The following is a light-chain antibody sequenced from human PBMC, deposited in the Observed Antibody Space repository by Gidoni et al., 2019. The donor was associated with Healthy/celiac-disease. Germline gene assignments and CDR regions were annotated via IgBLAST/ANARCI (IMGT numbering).Light chain of an antibody. Sequence: DIQMTQSPPSLSASVGDRVTITCRASQSIGTVLNWYQQKSGKAPRLLIYPPSSFQSGVPSRFSGTGSGTDFTLTISSLQPEDFATYYCQQSYTTPPTFGQGTKLEIK. CDR2: PPS. CDR3: QQSYTTPPT. V-gene: IGKV1-39*01. J-gene: IGKJ2*01. CDR1: QSIGTV.